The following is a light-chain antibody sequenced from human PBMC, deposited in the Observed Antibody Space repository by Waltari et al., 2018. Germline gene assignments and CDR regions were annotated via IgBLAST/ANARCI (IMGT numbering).Light chain of an antibody. J-gene: IGKJ2*01. CDR3: QQYNNWPLYT. V-gene: IGKV3-15*01. CDR2: VAS. CDR1: QSVRIN. Sequence: EIVMTQSPATLSVSPGERATLSCRASQSVRINLLWYHQKPGQAPRLLTYVASTRATGIPARFSGSGSGTDFTLTISSLQSEDFAVYYCQQYNNWPLYTFGQGTKVEIK.